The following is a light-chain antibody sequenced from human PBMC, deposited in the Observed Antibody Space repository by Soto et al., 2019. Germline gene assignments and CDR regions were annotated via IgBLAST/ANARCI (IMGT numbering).Light chain of an antibody. Sequence: QSVLTQPRSVSGSPGQSVTISCTGTSSDVGDYDYVSWYQQHPGKAPKFLIYDVSKRPSGVPDRFSGSKSDNTASLTISGLQAEDEADYYCCSYAGSYTVLFGGGTQLTVL. CDR2: DVS. J-gene: IGLJ3*02. CDR1: SSDVGDYDY. V-gene: IGLV2-11*01. CDR3: CSYAGSYTVL.